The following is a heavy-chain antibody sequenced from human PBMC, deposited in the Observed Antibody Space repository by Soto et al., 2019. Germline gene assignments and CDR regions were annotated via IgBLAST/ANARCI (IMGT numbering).Heavy chain of an antibody. J-gene: IGHJ3*02. CDR2: IIPILGIA. V-gene: IGHV1-69*04. Sequence: SLKVSCKASGGTFSSYTISWVRQAPGQGLEWMGRIIPILGIANYAQKFQGRVTITADKSTSTAYMELSSLRSEDTAVYYCARDTPTGHAFDIWGQGTMVTVSS. D-gene: IGHD4-17*01. CDR1: GGTFSSYT. CDR3: ARDTPTGHAFDI.